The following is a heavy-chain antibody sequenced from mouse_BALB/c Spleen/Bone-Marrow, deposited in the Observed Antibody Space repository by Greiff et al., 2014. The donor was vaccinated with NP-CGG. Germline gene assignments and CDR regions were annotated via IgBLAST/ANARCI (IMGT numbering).Heavy chain of an antibody. CDR3: ARRGFITTVVEGYFDY. Sequence: EVQLQQSGPELEKPGASVKISCKASGYSFTGYNMNWVKQSNGKSLEWIGNIDPYYGGTSYNQRFKGKATLTVDKSSSTAYMQLKSLTSEDSAVYYCARRGFITTVVEGYFDYWGQGTTLTVSS. J-gene: IGHJ2*01. D-gene: IGHD1-1*01. CDR2: IDPYYGGT. CDR1: GYSFTGYN. V-gene: IGHV1-39*01.